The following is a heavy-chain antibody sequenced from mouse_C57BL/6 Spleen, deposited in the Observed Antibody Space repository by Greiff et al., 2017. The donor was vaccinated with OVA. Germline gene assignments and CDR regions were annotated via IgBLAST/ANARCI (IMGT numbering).Heavy chain of an antibody. J-gene: IGHJ1*03. Sequence: QVHVKQPGAELVRPGTSVKLSCKASGYTFTSYWMHWVKQRPGQGLEWIGVIDPSDSYTNYNQKFKGQATLTVDTSSSTAYMQLSSLTSEDSAVYYCARDYGSSYGYFDVWGTGTTVTVSS. D-gene: IGHD1-1*01. CDR3: ARDYGSSYGYFDV. CDR1: GYTFTSYW. CDR2: IDPSDSYT. V-gene: IGHV1-59*01.